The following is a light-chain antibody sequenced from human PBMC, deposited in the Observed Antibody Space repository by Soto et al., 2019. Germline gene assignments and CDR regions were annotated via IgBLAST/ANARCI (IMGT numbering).Light chain of an antibody. J-gene: IGKJ2*01. CDR1: QSISSSY. CDR3: QQYGSSPPYT. V-gene: IGKV3-20*01. CDR2: GAF. Sequence: EIGLTQSPGTLSLSPGERATLSCRASQSISSSYLAWYQQKPGQAPRLLIYGAFSRATGIPDRFSGSGSGTDFTLTITRLEPEAFAVYYCQQYGSSPPYTFGQGTKLEIK.